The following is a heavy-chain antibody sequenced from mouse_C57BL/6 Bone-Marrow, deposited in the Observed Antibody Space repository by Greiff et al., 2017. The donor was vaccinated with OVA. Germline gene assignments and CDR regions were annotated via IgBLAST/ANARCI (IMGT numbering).Heavy chain of an antibody. D-gene: IGHD1-1*01. J-gene: IGHJ2*01. CDR1: GYAFSSSW. CDR3: ASYYYGSSYNGY. Sequence: VQLKESGPELVKPGASVKISCKASGYAFSSSWMNWVKQRPGKGLEWIGRIYPGDGDTNYNGKFKGKATLTADKSSSTAYMQLSSLTSEDSAVYFCASYYYGSSYNGYWGQGTTLTVSS. CDR2: IYPGDGDT. V-gene: IGHV1-82*01.